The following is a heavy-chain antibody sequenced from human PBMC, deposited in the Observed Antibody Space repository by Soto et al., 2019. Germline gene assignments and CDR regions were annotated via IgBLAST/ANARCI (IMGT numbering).Heavy chain of an antibody. D-gene: IGHD6-19*01. CDR3: ARDIGWAFDS. CDR1: GFTFSTFS. V-gene: IGHV3-48*02. Sequence: EVQLVASGGGSVKPGGYLRLSCAASGFTFSTFSMNWVRQAPGRGLEWISYISGGGRPISYADSVKGRFTISRDNAKNSLYLQMDSLTDEDKAVYYCARDIGWAFDSWGQGTLVTVSS. J-gene: IGHJ4*02. CDR2: ISGGGRPI.